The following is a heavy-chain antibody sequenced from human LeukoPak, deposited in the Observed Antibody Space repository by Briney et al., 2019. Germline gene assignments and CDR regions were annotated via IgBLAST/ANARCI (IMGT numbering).Heavy chain of an antibody. CDR1: GGSISSSSYY. CDR2: IYYSGST. D-gene: IGHD6-13*01. V-gene: IGHV4-39*07. Sequence: SETLSLTCTVSGGSISSSSYYWGWIRQPPGKGLEWIGSIYYSGSTYYNPSLKSRVTISVDTSKNQFSLKLSSVTAADTAVYYCARLCIAAAGRTYYYYYYMDVWGKGTTVTISS. CDR3: ARLCIAAAGRTYYYYYYMDV. J-gene: IGHJ6*03.